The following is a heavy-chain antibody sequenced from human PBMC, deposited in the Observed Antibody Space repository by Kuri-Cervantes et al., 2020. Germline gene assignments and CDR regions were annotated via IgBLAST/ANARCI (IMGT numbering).Heavy chain of an antibody. CDR1: GGSFSGYY. D-gene: IGHD3-16*02. CDR2: INHSGGT. Sequence: SETLSLTCAVYGGSFSGYYWSWIRQPPGKGLEWIGEINHSGGTNYNPSLKSRVTMSVDTSKNQFSLKLSSVTAADTAVYYCARKDPYLGDYVWGSYRTPSVGWFDPWGQGTLVTVSS. J-gene: IGHJ5*02. CDR3: ARKDPYLGDYVWGSYRTPSVGWFDP. V-gene: IGHV4-34*01.